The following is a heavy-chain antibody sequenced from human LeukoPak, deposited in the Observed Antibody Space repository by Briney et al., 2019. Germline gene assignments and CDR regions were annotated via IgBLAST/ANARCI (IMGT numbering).Heavy chain of an antibody. V-gene: IGHV4-4*09. Sequence: SETLSLTCTVSGGSISSYYWSWIRQPPGKGLEWIGYIYTSGSTNYNPSLKSRVTISVDTSKNQFSLKLSSVTAADTAAYYCARGDGIRVPFDYWGQGTLVTDSS. D-gene: IGHD2-2*01. J-gene: IGHJ4*02. CDR1: GGSISSYY. CDR2: IYTSGST. CDR3: ARGDGIRVPFDY.